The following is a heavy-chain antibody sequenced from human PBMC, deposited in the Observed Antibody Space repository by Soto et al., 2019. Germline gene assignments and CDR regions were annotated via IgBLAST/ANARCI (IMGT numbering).Heavy chain of an antibody. V-gene: IGHV3-30*18. CDR1: GFTFSSYG. Sequence: QVQLVESGGGVVQPGRSLRLSCAASGFTFSSYGMHWVRQAPGKGLEWVAVISYDGSNKYYADSVKGRFTISRDNSKNTLYLQMNRLSAEDTAVYYCAKGSTAMTYFDYWGQGTLVTVAS. D-gene: IGHD5-18*01. J-gene: IGHJ4*02. CDR3: AKGSTAMTYFDY. CDR2: ISYDGSNK.